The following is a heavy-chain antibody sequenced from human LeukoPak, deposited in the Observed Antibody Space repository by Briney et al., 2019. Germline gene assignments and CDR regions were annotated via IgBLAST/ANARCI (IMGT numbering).Heavy chain of an antibody. Sequence: SETLSLTCTVSGGSISSYYWSWIRQPPGKGLEWIGYIYYSGSTFYNPSLKSRVTISVDTSKNQFSLKLSSVTAADTAVYYCARRLGIAVAGTGIWFDPWGQGTLVTVSS. V-gene: IGHV4-59*04. CDR3: ARRLGIAVAGTGIWFDP. D-gene: IGHD6-19*01. CDR2: IYYSGST. J-gene: IGHJ5*02. CDR1: GGSISSYY.